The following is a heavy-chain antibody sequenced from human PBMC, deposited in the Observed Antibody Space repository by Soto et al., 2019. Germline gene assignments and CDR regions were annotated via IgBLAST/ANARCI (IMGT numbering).Heavy chain of an antibody. CDR2: SNHRGSN. V-gene: IGHV4-34*01. CDR3: ARDGSSDCQVALDM. D-gene: IGHD6-19*01. J-gene: IGHJ3*02. Sequence: SETLSLTCGVPGGSFDTYYWSWIRQSPGKGLEWIGESNHRGSNNYRPSLKSRVTISLDTSKNQFSLKLTSVTAADTAVYYCARDGSSDCQVALDMWGQGTMVTV. CDR1: GGSFDTYY.